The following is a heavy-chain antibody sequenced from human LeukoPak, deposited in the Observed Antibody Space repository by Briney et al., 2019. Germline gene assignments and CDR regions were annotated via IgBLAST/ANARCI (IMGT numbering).Heavy chain of an antibody. J-gene: IGHJ6*02. CDR2: IIPILGIA. CDR1: GGTFSSYA. CDR3: ARAWAKQDYYYYGMDV. Sequence: SVKVSCKASGGTFSSYAISWVRQAPGQGLEWMGRIIPILGIANYAQKFQGRVTITADKSTSTAYMELSSLRSEDTAVYYCARAWAKQDYYYYGMDVWGQGTTVTVSS. V-gene: IGHV1-69*04.